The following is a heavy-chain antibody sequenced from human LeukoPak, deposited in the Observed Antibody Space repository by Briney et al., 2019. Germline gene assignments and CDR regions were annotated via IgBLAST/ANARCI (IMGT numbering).Heavy chain of an antibody. CDR1: GFTFSSYA. J-gene: IGHJ4*02. CDR3: ARMSLWLDLDY. Sequence: GGSLRLSCAASGFTFSSYAMHWVRQAPGKGIEWVAVISYDGSNKYYADSVKGRFTISRDNPKNTLYLQMNSLRAEDTAVYYCARMSLWLDLDYWGQGTLVTVSS. D-gene: IGHD5-18*01. CDR2: ISYDGSNK. V-gene: IGHV3-30*01.